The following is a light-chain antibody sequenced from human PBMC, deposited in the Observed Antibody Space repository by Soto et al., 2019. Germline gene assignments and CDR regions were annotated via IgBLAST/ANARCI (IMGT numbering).Light chain of an antibody. CDR1: QGISSY. J-gene: IGKJ5*01. V-gene: IGKV1-9*01. CDR3: QQLDSYPIT. CDR2: AAS. Sequence: DIQMTQSPSTLSASVGDRVTITCRASQGISSYLAWCQQKPGKAPKVLIYAASTLQSGVPSRFSGSGSGTEFTLTISSLQPEDFATYYCQQLDSYPITFGQGTRLEIK.